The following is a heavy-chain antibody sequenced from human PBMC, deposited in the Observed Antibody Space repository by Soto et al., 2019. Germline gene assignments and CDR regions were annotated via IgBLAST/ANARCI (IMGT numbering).Heavy chain of an antibody. CDR2: IYYSGST. CDR3: ARPYYDFWSGSPWGYYYYYGMDV. D-gene: IGHD3-3*01. Sequence: SETLSLTCTVSGGSISSSSYYWGWIRQPPGKGLEWIGSIYYSGSTYHNPSLKSRVTISVDTSKNQFSLKLSSVTAADTAVYYCARPYYDFWSGSPWGYYYYYGMDVWGPGTTVTVPS. CDR1: GGSISSSSYY. V-gene: IGHV4-39*01. J-gene: IGHJ6*02.